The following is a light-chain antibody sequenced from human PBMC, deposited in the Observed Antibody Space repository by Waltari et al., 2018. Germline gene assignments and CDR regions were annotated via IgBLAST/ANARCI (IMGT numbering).Light chain of an antibody. Sequence: DVVMTQSPLSLPVTLGQPASISCWSSQRLVHSDGNTYLYWFQHRPGQSPRRLIYKAFNRDGGVPDRFSGSGSGTDFTLKISRVEAEDVGVYYCMQGTHWPYTFGQGTKLE. CDR1: QRLVHSDGNTY. V-gene: IGKV2-30*02. CDR2: KAF. CDR3: MQGTHWPYT. J-gene: IGKJ2*01.